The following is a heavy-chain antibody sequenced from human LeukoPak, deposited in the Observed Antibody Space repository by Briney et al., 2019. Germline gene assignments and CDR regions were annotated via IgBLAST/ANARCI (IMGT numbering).Heavy chain of an antibody. CDR3: ARESQGYSSVFDY. V-gene: IGHV1-46*01. Sequence: ASVKVSCKASGYTFTSYHMHWVRQAPGQGLEWMGLINLSGGSTTYAQRFQGRVTLTRDTSTSTVYMELSSLRSEDTAVYYCARESQGYSSVFDYWGQGTLVTVSS. CDR1: GYTFTSYH. J-gene: IGHJ4*02. D-gene: IGHD6-19*01. CDR2: INLSGGST.